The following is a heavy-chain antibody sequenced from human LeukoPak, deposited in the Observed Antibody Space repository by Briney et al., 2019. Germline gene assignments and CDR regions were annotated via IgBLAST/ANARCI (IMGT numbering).Heavy chain of an antibody. Sequence: PGGSLRLSCAASGFTFSSYSMNWVRQAPGKGLEWVSYISSSSSTIYYADSVKGRFTISRDNAKNSLYLQMNSLRAEDTAVYYCARDSGSGPSYFDYWGQGTLVTVSS. D-gene: IGHD3-10*01. CDR2: ISSSSSTI. CDR1: GFTFSSYS. J-gene: IGHJ4*02. CDR3: ARDSGSGPSYFDY. V-gene: IGHV3-48*04.